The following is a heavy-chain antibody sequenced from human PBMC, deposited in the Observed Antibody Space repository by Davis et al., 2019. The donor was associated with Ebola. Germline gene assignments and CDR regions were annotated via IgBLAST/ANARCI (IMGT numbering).Heavy chain of an antibody. Sequence: GESLKISCKGSGYTFTSYWIAWVRQVPGKGLEWMGSIYPGDSETRYSPSFQGQATISADKSISTAYLQWSSLKASDTAMYYCARLGGYCISTSCYRGHWFDPWGQGTLVTVSS. CDR3: ARLGGYCISTSCYRGHWFDP. CDR2: IYPGDSET. J-gene: IGHJ5*02. D-gene: IGHD2-2*01. CDR1: GYTFTSYW. V-gene: IGHV5-51*01.